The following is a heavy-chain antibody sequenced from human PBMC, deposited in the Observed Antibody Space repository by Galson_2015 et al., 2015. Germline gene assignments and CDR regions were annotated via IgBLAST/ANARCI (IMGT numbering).Heavy chain of an antibody. J-gene: IGHJ6*02. Sequence: AAWNWIRQSPSSGLEWLGRTYYRSKWYDDYAVSVKSRITINPDTSKNQFSLQLNSVTPEDTAVYYCARDRRPHYGSGTFYGMDVWGQGTTVTVSS. CDR2: TYYRSKWYD. CDR3: ARDRRPHYGSGTFYGMDV. D-gene: IGHD3-10*01. CDR1: AA. V-gene: IGHV6-1*01.